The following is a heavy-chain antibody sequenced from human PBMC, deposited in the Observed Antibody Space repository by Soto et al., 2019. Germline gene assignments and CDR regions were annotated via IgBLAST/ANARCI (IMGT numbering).Heavy chain of an antibody. J-gene: IGHJ4*02. CDR2: IYHSGST. CDR1: GGSISSGGYS. Sequence: QLQLRESGAGLVKPSQTLSLTCAVSGGSISSGGYSWSWIRQPPGKGLEWIGYIYHSGSTYKNPSLKSRVTTSADRSKNQFSLKLSSVAAADTAVHYCARGAPVVNDYWGQGTLVTVSS. D-gene: IGHD3-22*01. CDR3: ARGAPVVNDY. V-gene: IGHV4-30-2*01.